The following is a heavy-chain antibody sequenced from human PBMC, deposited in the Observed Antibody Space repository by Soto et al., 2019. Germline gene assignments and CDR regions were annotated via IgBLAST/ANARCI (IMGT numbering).Heavy chain of an antibody. CDR1: GDSISSGYH. CDR2: IYHSGTT. V-gene: IGHV4-38-2*02. CDR3: ARDGTTGTVFDY. J-gene: IGHJ4*02. Sequence: PSETLSLTCAVSGDSISSGYHWAWIRQPPGKGLEWIASIYHSGTTYYNPSLKSRVTISVDTSKNQFSLKLSSVTAADTAVYYCARDGTTGTVFDYWGQGTLVTVSS. D-gene: IGHD1-1*01.